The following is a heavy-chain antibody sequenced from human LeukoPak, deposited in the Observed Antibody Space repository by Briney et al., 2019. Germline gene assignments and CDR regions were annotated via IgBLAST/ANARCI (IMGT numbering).Heavy chain of an antibody. Sequence: NPSLKSRVTISVDTSKNQFSLKLSSVTAADTAVYYCARGRTGITMVRGVIQKSLYYFDYWGQGTLVTVSS. CDR3: ARGRTGITMVRGVIQKSLYYFDY. V-gene: IGHV4-34*01. J-gene: IGHJ4*02. D-gene: IGHD3-10*01.